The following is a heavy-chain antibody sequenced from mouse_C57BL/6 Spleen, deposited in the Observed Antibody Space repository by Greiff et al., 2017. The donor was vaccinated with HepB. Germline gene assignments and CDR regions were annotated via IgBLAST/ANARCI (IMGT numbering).Heavy chain of an antibody. CDR1: GYAFSSSW. J-gene: IGHJ2*01. CDR2: IYPGDGDT. V-gene: IGHV1-82*01. Sequence: LQESGPELVKPGASVKISCKASGYAFSSSWMNWVKQRPGKGLEWIGRIYPGDGDTNYNGKFKGKATLTADKSSSTAYMQLSSLTSEDSAVYFCARFTLGKYYFDYWGQGTTLTVSS. CDR3: ARFTLGKYYFDY.